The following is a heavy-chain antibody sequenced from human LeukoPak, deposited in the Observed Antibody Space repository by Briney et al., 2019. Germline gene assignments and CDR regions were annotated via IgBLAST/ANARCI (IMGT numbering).Heavy chain of an antibody. V-gene: IGHV3-21*01. CDR1: GFTFSSYS. Sequence: GGSLRLSWAASGFTFSSYSMNWVRQAPGKGLEWVSSISSSSSYIYYADSVKGRFTISRDNAKNSLYLQMNSLRAEDTAVYYCARDVGDSSGWYGDSWYFDYWGQGTLVTVSP. CDR2: ISSSSSYI. D-gene: IGHD6-19*01. CDR3: ARDVGDSSGWYGDSWYFDY. J-gene: IGHJ4*02.